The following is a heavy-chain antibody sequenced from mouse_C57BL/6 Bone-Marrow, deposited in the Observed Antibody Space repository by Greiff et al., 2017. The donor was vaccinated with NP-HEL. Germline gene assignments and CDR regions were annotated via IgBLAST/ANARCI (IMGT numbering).Heavy chain of an antibody. J-gene: IGHJ2*01. CDR3: TTVLLRPDY. CDR2: IDPENGDT. V-gene: IGHV14-4*01. CDR1: GFNIKDDY. Sequence: VQLKESGAELVRPGASVKLSCTASGFNIKDDYMHWVKQRPEQGLEWIGWIDPENGDTEYASKFQGKATITADTSSNTAYLQLSSLTSEDTAVYYCTTVLLRPDYWGQGTTLTVSS. D-gene: IGHD1-2*01.